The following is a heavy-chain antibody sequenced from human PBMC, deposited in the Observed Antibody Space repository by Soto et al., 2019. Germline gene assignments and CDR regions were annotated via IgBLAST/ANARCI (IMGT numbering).Heavy chain of an antibody. V-gene: IGHV4-34*01. Sequence: QVQLQQWGAGLLKPSETLSLTCAVYGGSLSGYYWSWIRQPPGKGLEWIGEINHSGSTNYNPSLKSRVTISVDTSKNQFSLKLSSVTAADTAVYYCARGPTVTTGTFDYWGQGSLVTVSS. CDR3: ARGPTVTTGTFDY. J-gene: IGHJ4*02. D-gene: IGHD4-17*01. CDR2: INHSGST. CDR1: GGSLSGYY.